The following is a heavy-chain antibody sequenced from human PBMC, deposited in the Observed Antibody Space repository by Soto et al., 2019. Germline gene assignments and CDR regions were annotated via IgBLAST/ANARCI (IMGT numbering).Heavy chain of an antibody. D-gene: IGHD5-18*01. J-gene: IGHJ4*02. CDR2: MYHSGST. V-gene: IGHV4-30-2*01. Sequence: PSDTLSLTCAVSGGSISSGGYSWSWIRQPPGKGLEWIGYMYHSGSTYYNPSLKSRVTISIDRSKNQFSLKLSSVTAADTAVYYCARARYSYAPDYWGQGTLVTVS. CDR1: GGSISSGGYS. CDR3: ARARYSYAPDY.